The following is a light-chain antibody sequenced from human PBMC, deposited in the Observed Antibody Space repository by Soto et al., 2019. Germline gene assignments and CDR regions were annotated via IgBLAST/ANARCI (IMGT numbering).Light chain of an antibody. CDR1: QSISSY. CDR2: AAS. V-gene: IGKV1-39*01. CDR3: KQSYSTPLT. J-gene: IGKJ2*01. Sequence: DIQMTQSPSSLSASVGDRVTITCRASQSISSYLNGYQQKPGKAPKLLIYAASSLQSGVPSRFSGSGSGTDFTLTISSLQPEDFATYYCKQSYSTPLTFCQGTKLEIK.